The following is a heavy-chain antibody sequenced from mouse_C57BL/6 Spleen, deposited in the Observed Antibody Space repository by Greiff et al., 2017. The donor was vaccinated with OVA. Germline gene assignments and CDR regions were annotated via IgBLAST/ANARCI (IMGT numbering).Heavy chain of an antibody. V-gene: IGHV6-3*01. Sequence: EVKVEESGGGLVQPGGSMKLSCVASGFTFSNYWMNWVRQSPEKGLEWVAHIRLKSDNYATPYAESVKGRFTISREDSKSRVYLQMTKLRAEDTGMYYCAGADGSSPYWGQGTTLTVSS. D-gene: IGHD1-1*01. CDR3: AGADGSSPY. J-gene: IGHJ2*01. CDR2: IRLKSDNYAT. CDR1: GFTFSNYW.